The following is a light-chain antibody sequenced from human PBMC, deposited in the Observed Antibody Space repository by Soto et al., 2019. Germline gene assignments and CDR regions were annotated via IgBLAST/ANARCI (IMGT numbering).Light chain of an antibody. CDR2: EVT. J-gene: IGLJ1*01. V-gene: IGLV2-14*01. CDR3: SSYTTSSTRV. CDR1: SSDIGIHKY. Sequence: QSALTQPASVSGSPGQSIAISCTGSSSDIGIHKYVSWYQQHPGKVPKLIIYEVTNRPSGVSNRFSGSKSGNTASLTISGLQAEDEADYYCSSYTTSSTRVFGPGTKLTVL.